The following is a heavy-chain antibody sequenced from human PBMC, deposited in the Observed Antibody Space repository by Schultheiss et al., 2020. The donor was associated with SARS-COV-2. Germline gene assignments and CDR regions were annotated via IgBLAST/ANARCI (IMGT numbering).Heavy chain of an antibody. D-gene: IGHD3-16*01. Sequence: GESLKISCAASGFTYSTYTMNWVRQAPGKGLEWVANIKQDGSEKYYVDSVKGRFTISRDNAKNSLYLQMNSLRAEDTAVYYCARELGFGYDYWGQGTLVTVSS. V-gene: IGHV3-7*01. J-gene: IGHJ4*02. CDR1: GFTYSTYT. CDR2: IKQDGSEK. CDR3: ARELGFGYDY.